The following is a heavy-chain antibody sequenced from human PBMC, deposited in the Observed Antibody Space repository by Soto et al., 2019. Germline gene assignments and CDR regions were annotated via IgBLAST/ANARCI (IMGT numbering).Heavy chain of an antibody. CDR3: AKPPPSTSSFYYYGLDV. CDR2: ISGSGGST. J-gene: IGHJ6*02. Sequence: EVQLLESGGGLVQPGGSLRLSCATSGFTFSSYAMTWVRQAPGKGLEWVSAISGSGGSTYYADSVKGRFTISRDNSKNTLYLQMNSLRAEDTAVYYCAKPPPSTSSFYYYGLDVWGQGITVIVSS. D-gene: IGHD6-6*01. CDR1: GFTFSSYA. V-gene: IGHV3-23*01.